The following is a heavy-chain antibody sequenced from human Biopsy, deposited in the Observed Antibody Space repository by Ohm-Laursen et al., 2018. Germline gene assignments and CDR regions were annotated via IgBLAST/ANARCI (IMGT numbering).Heavy chain of an antibody. CDR1: GYSFTSYY. D-gene: IGHD6-19*01. CDR2: INPSGSTT. J-gene: IGHJ4*02. Sequence: SVKVSCKASGYSFTSYYMHWVRQAPGQGLEWMGMINPSGSTTSYPQIFQGRVTMTRDTSKSTVYMELSSLRSAGTAVYFCARNTGWYGDLYYFDYWGQGTLVTVSS. V-gene: IGHV1-46*01. CDR3: ARNTGWYGDLYYFDY.